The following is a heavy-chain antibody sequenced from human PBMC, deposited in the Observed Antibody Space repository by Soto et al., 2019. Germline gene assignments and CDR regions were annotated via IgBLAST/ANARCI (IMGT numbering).Heavy chain of an antibody. CDR1: GFSLSTSGVG. CDR3: AHRGGFGELSDAFDI. Sequence: SGPTLVNPTQTLTLTCTFSGFSLSTSGVGVGWIRQPPGKALEWLALIYWDDDKRYSPSLKSRLTITKDTPKNQVVLTMTNMDPVDTATYYCAHRGGFGELSDAFDIWGQGTMVTVSS. V-gene: IGHV2-5*02. J-gene: IGHJ3*02. CDR2: IYWDDDK. D-gene: IGHD3-10*01.